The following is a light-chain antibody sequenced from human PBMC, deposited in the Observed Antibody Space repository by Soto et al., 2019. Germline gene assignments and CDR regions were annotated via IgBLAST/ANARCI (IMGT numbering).Light chain of an antibody. CDR2: DVS. CDR1: SSDVGDYNY. Sequence: QSALTKPRSVSGSPGQSVTISCTGTSSDVGDYNYVSWYQQHPGKAPKLMIYDVSERPSGVPDRFSGSKSGNTASLTISGLQAEDEADYYCCSYAGSYTWVFGGGTKVTVL. CDR3: CSYAGSYTWV. V-gene: IGLV2-11*01. J-gene: IGLJ3*02.